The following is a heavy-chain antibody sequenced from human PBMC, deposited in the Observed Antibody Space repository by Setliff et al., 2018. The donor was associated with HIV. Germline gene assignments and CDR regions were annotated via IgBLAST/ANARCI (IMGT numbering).Heavy chain of an antibody. CDR1: GYSLSTYA. V-gene: IGHV1-18*01. CDR3: VRLTADRTNYYYYMDV. Sequence: ASVKISCKASGYSLSTYAISWVRQAPGQGLEWMGWIDSNNGNRNFAQKFRGRVTMTTDISTNTAYMEVRSLSFDDTAVYYCVRLTADRTNYYYYMDVWGKGTTVTVSS. CDR2: IDSNNGNR. J-gene: IGHJ6*03. D-gene: IGHD2-8*01.